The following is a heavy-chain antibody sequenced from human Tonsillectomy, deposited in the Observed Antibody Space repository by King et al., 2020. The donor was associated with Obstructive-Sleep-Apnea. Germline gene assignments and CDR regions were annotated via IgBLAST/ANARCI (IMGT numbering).Heavy chain of an antibody. J-gene: IGHJ4*02. V-gene: IGHV3-30-3*01. CDR2: ISYDGSNK. CDR1: GFLFSSYA. Sequence: AQLVQSGGGVVQPGRSLRLSCAASGFLFSSYAIHWVRQAPGEGLEWVAVISYDGSNKYYADSGKGRFTISRDNSKNTLCLQMNSLRAEDTAVYYCARDRRYFDYWGQGTLVTVSS. CDR3: ARDRRYFDY.